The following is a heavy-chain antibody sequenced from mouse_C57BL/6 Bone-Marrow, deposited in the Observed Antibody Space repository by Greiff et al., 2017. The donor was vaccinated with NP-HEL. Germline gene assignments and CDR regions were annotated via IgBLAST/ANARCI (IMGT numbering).Heavy chain of an antibody. J-gene: IGHJ3*01. V-gene: IGHV1-9*01. CDR2: ILPGSGST. D-gene: IGHD2-5*01. CDR1: GYTFTGYW. Sequence: QVQLQQSGAELMKPGASVKLSCKATGYTFTGYWIEWVKQRPGPGLEWIGEILPGSGSTNYNEKFKSKATLTVDKSSSTAYMQLSSLTSEDSAVYYCARGYYSNSFAYWGQGTLVTVSA. CDR3: ARGYYSNSFAY.